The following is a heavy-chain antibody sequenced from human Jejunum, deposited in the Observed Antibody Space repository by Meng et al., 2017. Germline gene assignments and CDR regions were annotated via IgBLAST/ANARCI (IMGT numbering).Heavy chain of an antibody. CDR2: IYPPGDT. J-gene: IGHJ4*02. Sequence: SETLSLTCTVSGYSISRGYYWGWIRQSPGKGLEWIGSIYPPGDTYYNPSLKSRVTISLDTSKNHFSLKLTSVTAADTAVYYCARTSASWYFIYYWGQGTLVTVSS. D-gene: IGHD6-13*01. CDR3: ARTSASWYFIYY. V-gene: IGHV4-38-2*02. CDR1: GYSISRGYY.